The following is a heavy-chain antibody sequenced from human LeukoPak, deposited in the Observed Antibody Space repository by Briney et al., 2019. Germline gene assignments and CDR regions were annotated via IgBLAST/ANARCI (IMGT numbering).Heavy chain of an antibody. Sequence: GASVKVSCKASGYTFTGYYMHWVRQAPGQGLEWMGWINPNSGGTNFAKKFQGRVTMTRDTSISTAYMELSRLRSDDTAVYYCARTLASSGGSCYSCAFDIWGQGTMVTVSS. J-gene: IGHJ3*02. D-gene: IGHD2-15*01. CDR3: ARTLASSGGSCYSCAFDI. CDR2: INPNSGGT. V-gene: IGHV1-2*02. CDR1: GYTFTGYY.